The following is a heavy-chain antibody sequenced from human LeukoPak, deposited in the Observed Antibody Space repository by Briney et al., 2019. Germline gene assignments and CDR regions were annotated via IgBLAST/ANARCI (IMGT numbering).Heavy chain of an antibody. CDR3: ARDRVAAAGGTFDI. CDR1: GYTFASYG. V-gene: IGHV1-18*01. J-gene: IGHJ3*02. D-gene: IGHD6-13*01. CDR2: ISAYNGNT. Sequence: ASVKVSCKASGYTFASYGIGWVRQAPGQGLEWVGWISAYNGNTNYAQKLQGRVTMTRDTSTSTVYMELSSLRSEDTAVYYCARDRVAAAGGTFDIWGQGTMVTVSS.